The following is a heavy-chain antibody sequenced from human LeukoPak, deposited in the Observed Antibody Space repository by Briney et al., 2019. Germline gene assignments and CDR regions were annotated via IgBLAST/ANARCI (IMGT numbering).Heavy chain of an antibody. CDR1: GYTFTGYY. J-gene: IGHJ4*02. Sequence: GASVKVSCKASGYTFTGYYMHWVRQAPGQGLDWMGRINPNSGGTDYAQNFQGRVTMTRDTSISTAYMELSRLRSDDTAVYYCARGYDSNTYYYVGYWGQGTLVTVSS. CDR2: INPNSGGT. CDR3: ARGYDSNTYYYVGY. D-gene: IGHD3-22*01. V-gene: IGHV1-2*06.